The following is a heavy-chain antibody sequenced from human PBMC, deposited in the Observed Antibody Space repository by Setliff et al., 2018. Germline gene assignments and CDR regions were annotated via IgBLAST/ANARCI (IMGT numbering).Heavy chain of an antibody. D-gene: IGHD6-19*01. CDR2: IKQDGREK. V-gene: IGHV3-7*01. Sequence: GGSLRLSCAASGFTFSSYWMSWVRQAPGKGLEWVANIKQDGREKYYVDSVKGRFTISRDNAKNSLYLQMNSLRAEDTAVYYCAKNTEWLGDSYDAFDSWGQGTMVTVSS. J-gene: IGHJ3*02. CDR1: GFTFSSYW. CDR3: AKNTEWLGDSYDAFDS.